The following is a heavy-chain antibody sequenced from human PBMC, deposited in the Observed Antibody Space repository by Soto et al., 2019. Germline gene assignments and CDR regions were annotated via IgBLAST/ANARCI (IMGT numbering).Heavy chain of an antibody. CDR1: GGSVSGYY. J-gene: IGHJ3*02. CDR2: IYSSGSS. CDR3: ARAKGGSYLAFDI. V-gene: IGHV4-4*07. Sequence: QVQLQESGPGLVKPSETLSLTCIVSGGSVSGYYWNWIRQPAGKGLEWIGRIYSSGSSNHNPSLKSRVTMSVDTSKNQFSLKLRSLTAADTAVYYCARAKGGSYLAFDIWGQGTMVIVSS. D-gene: IGHD1-26*01.